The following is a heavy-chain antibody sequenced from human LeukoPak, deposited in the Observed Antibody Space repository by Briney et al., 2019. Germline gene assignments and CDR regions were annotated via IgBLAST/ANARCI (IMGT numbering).Heavy chain of an antibody. Sequence: SETLSLTCAVYGGSFSGYYWSWIRQPPGKGLEWIREINHSGSTNYNPSLKSRVTISVDTSKNQFSLKLSSVTAADTAVYYCAMGRPGNYWGQGTLVTVSS. CDR1: GGSFSGYY. D-gene: IGHD3-10*01. CDR3: AMGRPGNY. CDR2: INHSGST. J-gene: IGHJ4*02. V-gene: IGHV4-34*01.